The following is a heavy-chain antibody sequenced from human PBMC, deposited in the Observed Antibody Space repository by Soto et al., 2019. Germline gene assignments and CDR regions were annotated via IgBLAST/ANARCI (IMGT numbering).Heavy chain of an antibody. CDR3: ARGITMTHTNWFDP. CDR1: GGSISSGDYY. V-gene: IGHV4-30-4*01. J-gene: IGHJ5*02. CDR2: IYYSGST. D-gene: IGHD3-22*01. Sequence: PSETLSLTCTVSGGSISSGDYYWSWIRQPPGKGLEWIGYIYYSGSTYYNPSLKSRVTISVDTSKNQFSLKLSSVTAADTAVYYCARGITMTHTNWFDPWGQGTLVTVSS.